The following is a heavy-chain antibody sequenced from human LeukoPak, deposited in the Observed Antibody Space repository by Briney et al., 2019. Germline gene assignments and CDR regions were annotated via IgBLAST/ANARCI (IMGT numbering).Heavy chain of an antibody. D-gene: IGHD6-25*01. CDR3: ARVASGGYFDY. Sequence: SETLSLTCTVSGGSISSYYWSWIRQPPGKGLEWIGYIYYSGSTNYNPSLKSRVTISVDTSKNQFSLKLSSVTAADTAVHYCARVASGGYFDYWGQGTLVTVSS. CDR1: GGSISSYY. V-gene: IGHV4-59*01. CDR2: IYYSGST. J-gene: IGHJ4*02.